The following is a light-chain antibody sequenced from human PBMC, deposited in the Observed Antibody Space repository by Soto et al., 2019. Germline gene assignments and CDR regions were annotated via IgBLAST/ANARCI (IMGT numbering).Light chain of an antibody. V-gene: IGKV3-20*01. Sequence: DIVMTQSPDSRAVSLGERATIMFRASQSVSSSSLAWYKKKPGQAPRLLXYGASSRATGVPDRFSRSGPWTDLTLTISRLENEDDAVYYCQQYGSSPTITFGQGTRLEI. CDR2: GAS. J-gene: IGKJ5*01. CDR1: QSVSSSS. CDR3: QQYGSSPTIT.